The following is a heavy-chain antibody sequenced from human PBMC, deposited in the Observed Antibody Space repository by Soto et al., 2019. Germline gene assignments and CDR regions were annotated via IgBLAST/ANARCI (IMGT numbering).Heavy chain of an antibody. CDR3: ARGGLSSSWYG. CDR1: GGSISSYY. J-gene: IGHJ4*02. CDR2: IYYSGST. Sequence: SETLSLTCTVSGGSISSYYWSWIRQPPGKGLEWIGYIYYSGSTNYNPSLKSRVTISVDTSKNQFSLKLSSVTAADTAVYYCARGGLSSSWYGWGQGTLVTVSS. V-gene: IGHV4-59*01. D-gene: IGHD6-13*01.